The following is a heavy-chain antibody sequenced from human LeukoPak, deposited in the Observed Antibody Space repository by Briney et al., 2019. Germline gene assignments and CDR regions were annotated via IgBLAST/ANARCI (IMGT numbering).Heavy chain of an antibody. CDR2: IYYSGST. CDR1: GGSISSGGYY. D-gene: IGHD1-26*01. J-gene: IGHJ6*02. V-gene: IGHV4-31*03. Sequence: SETLSLTCTVSGGSISSGGYYWSWIRQHPGKGLEWIGYIYYSGSTYYNPSLKSRVTISVDTSKNQFSLKLSSVTAADTAVYYCARDYGSLYSGSYYYYGMDVWGQGTTVTVSS. CDR3: ARDYGSLYSGSYYYYGMDV.